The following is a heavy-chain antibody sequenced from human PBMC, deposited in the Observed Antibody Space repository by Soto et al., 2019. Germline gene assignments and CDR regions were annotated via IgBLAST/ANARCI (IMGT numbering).Heavy chain of an antibody. Sequence: GGSLRLSCAASGFTISSYAMSWVRQAPGKGLEWVSVITYDGGNKYYADSVKGRFTISRDNSKNTLYLQMNSLRAEDTAVYYCARDGILWLGELLVPRSNAFDIWGQGTMVTVSS. CDR3: ARDGILWLGELLVPRSNAFDI. D-gene: IGHD3-10*01. V-gene: IGHV3-30-3*01. J-gene: IGHJ3*02. CDR1: GFTISSYA. CDR2: ITYDGGNK.